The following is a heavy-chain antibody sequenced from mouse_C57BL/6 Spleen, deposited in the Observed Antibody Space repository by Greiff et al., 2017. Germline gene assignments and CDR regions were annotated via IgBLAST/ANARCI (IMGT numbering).Heavy chain of an antibody. D-gene: IGHD2-3*01. J-gene: IGHJ2*01. V-gene: IGHV1-82*01. CDR1: GYAFSSSW. Sequence: VQLQQSGPELVKPGASVKISCKASGYAFSSSWMNWVKQRPGKGLEWIGRIYPGDGDTNYNGKFKGKATLTADKSSSTAYMQLSSLTSEDSAVYFCARDGYYDYYFDYWGQGTTLTVSS. CDR3: ARDGYYDYYFDY. CDR2: IYPGDGDT.